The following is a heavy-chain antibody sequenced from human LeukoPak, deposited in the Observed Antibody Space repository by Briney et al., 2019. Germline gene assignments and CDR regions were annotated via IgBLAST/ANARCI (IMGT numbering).Heavy chain of an antibody. CDR3: ARGISSGYYYLMPGFDY. J-gene: IGHJ4*02. V-gene: IGHV4-59*01. CDR2: IYYSGST. D-gene: IGHD3-22*01. CDR1: GGSISSYY. Sequence: KPSETLSLTCTVSGGSISSYYWSWIRQPPGKGLEWIGYIYYSGSTNYNPSLKSRVTISADTSKNQFSLKLSSVTAADTAVYYCARGISSGYYYLMPGFDYWGQGTLVTVSS.